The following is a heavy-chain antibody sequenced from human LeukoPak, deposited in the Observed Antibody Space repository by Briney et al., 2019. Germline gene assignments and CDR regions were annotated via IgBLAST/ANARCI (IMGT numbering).Heavy chain of an antibody. CDR2: IIPIFGTA. CDR1: GGTFSSYA. CDR3: ARATGPRASFDY. V-gene: IGHV1-69*13. Sequence: SVKVSCKASGGTFSSYAISWVRQAPGQGLEWMGGIIPIFGTANYAQKFQGRVSITADESTSTAYMELSSLRSEDTAVYYCARATGPRASFDYWGQGTLVTVSS. J-gene: IGHJ4*02.